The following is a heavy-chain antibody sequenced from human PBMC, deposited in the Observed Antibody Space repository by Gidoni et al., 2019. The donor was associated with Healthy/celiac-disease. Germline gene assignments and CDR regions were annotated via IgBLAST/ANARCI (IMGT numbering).Heavy chain of an antibody. D-gene: IGHD3-22*01. Sequence: EVQLVESGGGLVQPGGSLRLSCAASGFTFSSYPMSWVRQAPGKGLEWVSAISGSGGSTYYADSVKGRFTITRDNSKNTLYLQMNSLRAEDTAVYYCAKPLRHYYDSSGYYPFDYWGQGTLVTVSS. CDR3: AKPLRHYYDSSGYYPFDY. CDR2: ISGSGGST. CDR1: GFTFSSYP. J-gene: IGHJ4*02. V-gene: IGHV3-23*04.